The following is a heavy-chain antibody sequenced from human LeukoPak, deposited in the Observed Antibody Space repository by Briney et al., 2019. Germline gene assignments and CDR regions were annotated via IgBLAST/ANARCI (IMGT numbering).Heavy chain of an antibody. V-gene: IGHV4-38-2*02. J-gene: IGHJ4*02. CDR2: IYYSGST. Sequence: PSETLSLTCTVSGYSISSGYYWGWMRRPPGKGLVWSGSIYYSGSTYYNPSLKSRVTISVDTSKNQFSLKLSSVTAADTAVYYCARDPFHYYDSSGYSTLLNEYWGQGTLVTVSS. CDR3: ARDPFHYYDSSGYSTLLNEY. CDR1: GYSISSGYY. D-gene: IGHD3-22*01.